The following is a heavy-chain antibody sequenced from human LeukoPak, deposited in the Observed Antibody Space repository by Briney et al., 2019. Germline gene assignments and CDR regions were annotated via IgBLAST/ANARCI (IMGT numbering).Heavy chain of an antibody. J-gene: IGHJ4*02. D-gene: IGHD2-2*02. Sequence: GGSLRLPCAASGFTVSSNYMSWVRQAPGKGLEWVSVIYSGGSTYYADSVKGRFTISRDNSKNTLYLQMNSLRAEDTAVYYCATRHNRVPAAILQPDYWGQGTLVTVSS. CDR1: GFTVSSNY. V-gene: IGHV3-53*01. CDR3: ATRHNRVPAAILQPDY. CDR2: IYSGGST.